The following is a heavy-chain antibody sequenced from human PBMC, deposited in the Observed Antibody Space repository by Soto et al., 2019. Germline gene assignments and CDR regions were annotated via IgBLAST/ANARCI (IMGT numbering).Heavy chain of an antibody. CDR1: GFTFDDYV. CDR3: AKVAGDYAPYYYYYGMDV. Sequence: GGSLRLSCAASGFTFDDYVMHWVRRAPGKGLEWVSAISGSGGSTYYADSVKGRFTISRDNSKNTLYLQMNSLRAEDTAVYYCAKVAGDYAPYYYYYGMDVWGQGTTVTVSS. CDR2: ISGSGGST. J-gene: IGHJ6*02. V-gene: IGHV3-23*01. D-gene: IGHD4-17*01.